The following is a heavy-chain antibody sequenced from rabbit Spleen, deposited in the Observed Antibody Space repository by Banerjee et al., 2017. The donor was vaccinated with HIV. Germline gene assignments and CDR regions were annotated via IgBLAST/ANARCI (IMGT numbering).Heavy chain of an antibody. Sequence: QSLEESGGDLVKPGASLTLTCTASGFSFSSGYYMCWVRQAPGKGLEWIGCIDTNDGDTDYANWPKGRFTISKTSSTTVTLQMTSLTAADTATYFCARGGSGNSNSRGLDLWGPGTLVTVS. CDR3: ARGGSGNSNSRGLDL. V-gene: IGHV1S40*01. D-gene: IGHD3-1*01. J-gene: IGHJ6*01. CDR1: GFSFSSGYY. CDR2: IDTNDGDT.